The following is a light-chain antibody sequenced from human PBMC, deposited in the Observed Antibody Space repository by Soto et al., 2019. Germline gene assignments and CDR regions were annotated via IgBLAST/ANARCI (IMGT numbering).Light chain of an antibody. CDR1: SSNIGSNY. V-gene: IGLV1-47*01. Sequence: QSVLTQPPSASGAPGQRVTIFCSGSSSNIGSNYVYWYQQLPGTAPKLLIYRNNQRRSGVPDRFSGSKSGTSVSLAISGLRSEDEANYYCAAWDDSLSGVLFGGGTKLTVL. J-gene: IGLJ2*01. CDR3: AAWDDSLSGVL. CDR2: RNN.